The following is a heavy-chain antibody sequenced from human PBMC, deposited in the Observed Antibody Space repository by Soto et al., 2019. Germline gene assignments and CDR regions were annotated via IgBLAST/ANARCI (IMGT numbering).Heavy chain of an antibody. V-gene: IGHV3-33*01. CDR1: GFTFSNYG. CDR3: ASALETGDY. CDR2: IWYDGSNK. D-gene: IGHD3-10*01. J-gene: IGHJ4*02. Sequence: QVQLVESGGGVVQPGRSLRLSCVASGFTFSNYGMHWVRQAPGKGPEWVAVIWYDGSNKDYADSVKGRFTISRDNSGNTLYLQMNSLRAEDTAVYYCASALETGDYWGQGTLVTVSS.